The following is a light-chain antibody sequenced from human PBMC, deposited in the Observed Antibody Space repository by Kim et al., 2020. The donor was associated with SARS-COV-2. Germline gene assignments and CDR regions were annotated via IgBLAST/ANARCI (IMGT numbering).Light chain of an antibody. CDR1: QSISTN. CDR3: QQYNNWLYT. V-gene: IGKV3-15*01. J-gene: IGKJ2*01. Sequence: SVSPGERVPLSCWASQSISTNLAWYQQKPGQAPRLLVHGASTRATAIPGRFSGSGSGTEFTLTISGLQSEDFAVYYCQQYNNWLYTFGQGTKLEI. CDR2: GAS.